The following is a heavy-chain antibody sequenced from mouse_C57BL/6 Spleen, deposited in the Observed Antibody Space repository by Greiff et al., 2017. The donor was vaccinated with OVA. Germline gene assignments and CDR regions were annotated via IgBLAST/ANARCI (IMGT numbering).Heavy chain of an antibody. Sequence: VQRVESGAELAKPGASVKLSCKASGYTFTSYWMHWVKQRPGQGLEWIGYINPSSGYTKYNQKFKDKATLTADKSSSTAYMQLSSLTYEDSAVYYCARGGGLYYYAMDYWGQGTSVTVSS. D-gene: IGHD1-1*01. V-gene: IGHV1-7*01. CDR2: INPSSGYT. CDR1: GYTFTSYW. J-gene: IGHJ4*01. CDR3: ARGGGLYYYAMDY.